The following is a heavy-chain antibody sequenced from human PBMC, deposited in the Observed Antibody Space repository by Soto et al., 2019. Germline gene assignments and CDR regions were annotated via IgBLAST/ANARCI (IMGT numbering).Heavy chain of an antibody. J-gene: IGHJ3*02. CDR1: GFTFDDYA. D-gene: IGHD6-13*01. CDR2: ISWNSGSI. V-gene: IGHV3-9*01. Sequence: GGSLRLSCAASGFTFDDYAMHWVRQAPGKGLEWVSGISWNSGSIGYADSVKGRFTISRDNAKNSLYLQMNSLRAEDTALYYCAKDKPSRIAAAGTGDAFDIWGQGTMVTVSS. CDR3: AKDKPSRIAAAGTGDAFDI.